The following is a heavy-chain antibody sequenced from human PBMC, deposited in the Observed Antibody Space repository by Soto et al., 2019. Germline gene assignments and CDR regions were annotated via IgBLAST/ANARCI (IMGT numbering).Heavy chain of an antibody. CDR3: ARLGAYYQSLEP. V-gene: IGHV4-61*08. D-gene: IGHD2-21*01. CDR2: IYFGGTT. CDR1: GGSISSGGYY. Sequence: SEPLSLTCTVSGGSISSGGYYWSWIRQHPGKGLEWIGYIYFGGTTSYNPSLKSRVTISLETSNSQFSLRLTSLTAADTAVYYCARLGAYYQSLEPWGPGTLVTVCS. J-gene: IGHJ5*02.